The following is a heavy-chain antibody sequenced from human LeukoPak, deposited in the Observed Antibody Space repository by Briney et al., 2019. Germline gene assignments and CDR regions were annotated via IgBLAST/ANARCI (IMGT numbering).Heavy chain of an antibody. CDR1: GFTFSSYG. D-gene: IGHD3-10*01. CDR3: ARPDMVQAFFDY. J-gene: IGHJ4*02. V-gene: IGHV3-33*01. CDR2: IWYDGSNK. Sequence: PGRSLRLSCAASGFTFSSYGMHWVRQAPGKGLEWVAGIWYDGSNKYYADSVKGRFTISRDNSKNTLYLQMNSLRAEDTAVYYCARPDMVQAFFDYWGQGTLVTVSS.